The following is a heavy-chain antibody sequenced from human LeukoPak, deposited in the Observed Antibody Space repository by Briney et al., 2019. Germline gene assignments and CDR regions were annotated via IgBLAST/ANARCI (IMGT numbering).Heavy chain of an antibody. CDR1: GGSISSYY. CDR2: ICTSGST. V-gene: IGHV4-4*07. CDR3: ARGQRGSYYYYYMDV. Sequence: SETLSLTCTVSGGSISSYYWSWIRQPAGKGLEWIGRICTSGSTNYNPSLKSRVTMSVDTSKNQFSLKLSSVTAADTAVYYCARGQRGSYYYYYMDVWGKGTTVTVSS. J-gene: IGHJ6*03.